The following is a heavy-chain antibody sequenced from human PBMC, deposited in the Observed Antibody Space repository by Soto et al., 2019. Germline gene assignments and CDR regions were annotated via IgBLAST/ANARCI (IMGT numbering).Heavy chain of an antibody. CDR3: TRASSLAFDF. D-gene: IGHD3-16*01. CDR1: GFTFGDYA. V-gene: IGHV3-49*04. CDR2: IRRNAYGGTT. Sequence: GGSLGLSCTTSGFTFGDYALSWVRQAPGKGLEWVGFIRRNAYGGTTDYAASVKGRFTISRDDSKSIAYLQMNSLRTEDTALYYCTRASSLAFDFWGQGTLVTLSS. J-gene: IGHJ4*02.